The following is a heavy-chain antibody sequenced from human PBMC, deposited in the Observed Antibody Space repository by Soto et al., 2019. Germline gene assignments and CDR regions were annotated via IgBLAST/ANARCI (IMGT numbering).Heavy chain of an antibody. CDR1: GYVFTTYG. Sequence: GASVKGYFKASGYVFTTYGLSLVRQAPGRGLEWMRRISAYNGDTNYAQNLQGRVTMTTDTSTQTAYMELRSLRSDDTAVYYCARDTHQKLYCTSSSCYHYYYGLAVWGQGTPVTVSS. D-gene: IGHD2-2*01. J-gene: IGHJ6*01. CDR2: ISAYNGDT. V-gene: IGHV1-18*01. CDR3: ARDTHQKLYCTSSSCYHYYYGLAV.